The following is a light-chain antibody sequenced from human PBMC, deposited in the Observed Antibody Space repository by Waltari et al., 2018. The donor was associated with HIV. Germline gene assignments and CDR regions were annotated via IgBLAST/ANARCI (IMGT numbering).Light chain of an antibody. J-gene: IGLJ2*01. Sequence: QSVLTQPPSVSGAPGQRVTISCSGRNSNIGSNTVNWYQQLPGTAPKLLIYGNTQRPSGVPDRFSGSKSGTSASLAISGLQSEDEADYYCAAWDDSLNGEVVFGGGTKLTVL. V-gene: IGLV1-44*01. CDR2: GNT. CDR3: AAWDDSLNGEVV. CDR1: NSNIGSNT.